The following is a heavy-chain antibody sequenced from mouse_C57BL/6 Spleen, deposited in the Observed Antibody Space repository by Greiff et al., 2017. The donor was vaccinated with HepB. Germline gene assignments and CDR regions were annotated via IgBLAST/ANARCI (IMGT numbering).Heavy chain of an antibody. CDR3: ARPGLYYDYPWFAC. V-gene: IGHV5-17*01. CDR2: ISSGSSTI. Sequence: DVKLVESGGGLVKPGGSLKLSCAASGFTFSDYGMHWVRQAPEKGLEWVAYISSGSSTIYYADTVKGRFTISRDNAKNTLFLQMTSLRSEDTAMYYCARPGLYYDYPWFACWGQGTLVTVSA. CDR1: GFTFSDYG. D-gene: IGHD2-4*01. J-gene: IGHJ3*01.